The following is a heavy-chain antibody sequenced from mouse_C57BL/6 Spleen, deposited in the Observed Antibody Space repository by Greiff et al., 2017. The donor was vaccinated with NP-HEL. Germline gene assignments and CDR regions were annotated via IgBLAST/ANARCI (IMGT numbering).Heavy chain of an antibody. V-gene: IGHV1-82*01. CDR2: IYPGDGDT. Sequence: VQLQESGPELVKPGASVKISCKASGYAFSSSWMNWVKQRPGKGLEWIGRIYPGDGDTNYNGKFKGKATLTADKSSSTAYMQLSSLTSEDSAVYFCAITTVVAKGNYWGQGTTLTVSS. D-gene: IGHD1-1*01. CDR1: GYAFSSSW. J-gene: IGHJ2*01. CDR3: AITTVVAKGNY.